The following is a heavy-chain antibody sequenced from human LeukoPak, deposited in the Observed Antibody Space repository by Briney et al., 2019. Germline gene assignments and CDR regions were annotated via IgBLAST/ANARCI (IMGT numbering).Heavy chain of an antibody. CDR2: ISYDGSNK. J-gene: IGHJ5*02. CDR3: AGGSWFDP. Sequence: GGSLRLSCAASGFTFSSYGMHWVRQAPGKGLEWVAVISYDGSNKYYADSVKGRFTISRDNSKNTLYLQMNSLRAEDTAVYYCAGGSWFDPWGQGTLVTVSS. V-gene: IGHV3-30*03. CDR1: GFTFSSYG.